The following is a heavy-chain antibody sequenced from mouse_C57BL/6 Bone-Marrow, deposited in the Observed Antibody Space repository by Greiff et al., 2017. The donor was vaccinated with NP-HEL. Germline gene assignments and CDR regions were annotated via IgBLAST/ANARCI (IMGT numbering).Heavy chain of an antibody. CDR1: GYTFTSYW. V-gene: IGHV1-5*01. CDR3: TAGSNYLYAMDY. D-gene: IGHD2-5*01. J-gene: IGHJ4*01. CDR2: IYPGNSDT. Sequence: EVQLQQSGTVLARPGASVKMSCKTSGYTFTSYWMHWVKQRPGQGLEWIGAIYPGNSDTSYNQKFKGKAKLTAVTSASTAYMELSSLTNEDSAVYYCTAGSNYLYAMDYWGQGTSVTVSS.